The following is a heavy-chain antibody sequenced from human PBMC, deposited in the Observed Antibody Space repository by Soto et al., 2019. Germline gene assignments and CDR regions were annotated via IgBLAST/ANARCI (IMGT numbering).Heavy chain of an antibody. J-gene: IGHJ4*02. Sequence: GGSLRLSCAASGFTFSSYAMHWVRQAPGKGLEWVAVISYDGSNKYYADSVKGRFTISRDNSKNTLYLQMNSLRAEDTAVYYCAREDDGYQLRYFDYWGQGTLVTVSS. D-gene: IGHD2-2*01. CDR3: AREDDGYQLRYFDY. CDR2: ISYDGSNK. CDR1: GFTFSSYA. V-gene: IGHV3-30-3*01.